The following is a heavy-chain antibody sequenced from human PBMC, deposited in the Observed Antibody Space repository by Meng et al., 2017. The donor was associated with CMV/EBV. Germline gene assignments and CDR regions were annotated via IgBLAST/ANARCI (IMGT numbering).Heavy chain of an antibody. CDR3: ARVGCSSTSCYGMHV. Sequence: SVTVSCKASGGTFSSYTISWVRQAPGQGLEWMGRIIPILGIANYAQKFQGRVPITADKSTSTAYMELSSLRSEDTAVYYCARVGCSSTSCYGMHVWGQGTTVTVSS. V-gene: IGHV1-69*02. D-gene: IGHD2-2*01. CDR1: GGTFSSYT. J-gene: IGHJ6*02. CDR2: IIPILGIA.